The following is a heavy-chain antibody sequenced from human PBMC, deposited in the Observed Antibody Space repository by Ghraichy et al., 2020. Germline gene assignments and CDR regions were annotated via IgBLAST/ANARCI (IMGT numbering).Heavy chain of an antibody. Sequence: GGSLRLSCTASGFTFSHYAIHWVRQAPGKGLEWLAFISSDGNNREYADSVKDRFTVSRDRSQNSVYLQMNSLRIDDTAVYYCAREYVTTFGDYYYGMDVWGQGTAVTVSS. CDR3: AREYVTTFGDYYYGMDV. V-gene: IGHV3-30*04. D-gene: IGHD3-16*01. CDR1: GFTFSHYA. CDR2: ISSDGNNR. J-gene: IGHJ6*02.